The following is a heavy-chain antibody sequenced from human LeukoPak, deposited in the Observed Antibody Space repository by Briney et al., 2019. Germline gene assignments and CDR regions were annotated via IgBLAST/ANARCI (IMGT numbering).Heavy chain of an antibody. CDR3: ARDRRDIVVVPADY. J-gene: IGHJ4*02. V-gene: IGHV1-18*01. D-gene: IGHD2-2*01. CDR2: ISAYNGNT. CDR1: GYTFTSYG. Sequence: ASVKVSCKASGYTFTSYGISWVRQAPGQGLEWMGWISAYNGNTNYAQKLQGRVTMTTDTSTSTAYMELRSLRSDDTAVYYCARDRRDIVVVPADYWGQGTLVTVSS.